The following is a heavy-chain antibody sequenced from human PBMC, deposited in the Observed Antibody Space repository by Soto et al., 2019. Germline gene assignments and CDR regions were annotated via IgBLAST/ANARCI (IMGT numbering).Heavy chain of an antibody. D-gene: IGHD6-6*01. CDR1: GGSFSGYY. V-gene: IGHV4-34*01. CDR3: ARAPKVSGSSQTRPDF. J-gene: IGHJ4*02. Sequence: SETLSLTCAVYGGSFSGYYWSWIRQPPGKGLEWIGEISQSGNTNYSPSLKSRVSISIDTSKKQFSLNLASVSAADTAVYYCARAPKVSGSSQTRPDFWGQGTLVTVSS. CDR2: ISQSGNT.